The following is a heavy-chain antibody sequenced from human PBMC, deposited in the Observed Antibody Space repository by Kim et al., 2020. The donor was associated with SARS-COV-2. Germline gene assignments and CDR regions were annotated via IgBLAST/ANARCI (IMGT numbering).Heavy chain of an antibody. J-gene: IGHJ4*02. CDR2: INPNSGGT. V-gene: IGHV1-2*06. D-gene: IGHD3-10*01. CDR3: ARVLGQSQRYLDY. Sequence: ASVKVSCKASGYTFTGYYMHWVRQAPGQGLEWMGRINPNSGGTNYAQKFQGRVTMTRDTSISTAYMELSRLRSDDTAVYYCARVLGQSQRYLDYWGQGTLVTVSS. CDR1: GYTFTGYY.